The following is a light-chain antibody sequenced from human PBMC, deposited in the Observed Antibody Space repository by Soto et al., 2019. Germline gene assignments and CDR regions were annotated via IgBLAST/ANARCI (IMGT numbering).Light chain of an antibody. CDR3: AAWDDSLNGVE. CDR1: SSNIGSST. V-gene: IGLV1-44*01. Sequence: QSVLTQPPSASGTPGQRVTISCSGSSSNIGSSTVNWYQHLPGTAPKLLIYSNNARSSGVPDRFSGSKSGTSASLAISGLQSEDEDDYYCAAWDDSLNGVEFGGGTKLTVL. J-gene: IGLJ2*01. CDR2: SNN.